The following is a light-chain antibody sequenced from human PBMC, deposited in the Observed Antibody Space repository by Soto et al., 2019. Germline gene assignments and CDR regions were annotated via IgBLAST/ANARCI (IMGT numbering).Light chain of an antibody. CDR3: SSYTRSSTLDVV. CDR2: DVS. Sequence: QSALTQPASVSGAPGQSITISCTGTSSDVGGYNYVSWYQQHPGKAPKLMIYDVSNRPSGVSNRFSGSKSGNTASLTISGLQAEDEADYYCSSYTRSSTLDVVFGGGTQLTLL. V-gene: IGLV2-14*01. J-gene: IGLJ2*01. CDR1: SSDVGGYNY.